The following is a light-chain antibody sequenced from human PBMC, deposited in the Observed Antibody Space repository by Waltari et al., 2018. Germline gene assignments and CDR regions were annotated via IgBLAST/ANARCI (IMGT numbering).Light chain of an antibody. CDR3: AVWDDSLNGWV. CDR1: SPNIGTTP. CDR2: SNN. Sequence: QSVLAQPPSASGPPGQRVTISCSGSSPNIGTTPSRWYQHLPGTAPKLPIYSNNQRPSGVPDRISGSKSGTSASLAISGLQSDDETDYYCAVWDDSLNGWVFGGGTKLTVL. J-gene: IGLJ3*02. V-gene: IGLV1-44*01.